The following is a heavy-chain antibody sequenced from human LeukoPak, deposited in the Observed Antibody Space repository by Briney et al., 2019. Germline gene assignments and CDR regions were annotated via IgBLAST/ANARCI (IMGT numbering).Heavy chain of an antibody. CDR1: GGSISSSSYY. CDR2: IYYSGST. CDR3: VYTSGWTNFYYYGMDV. V-gene: IGHV4-39*07. J-gene: IGHJ6*02. Sequence: SSETLSLTCTVSGGSISSSSYYWGWIRQPPGKGLEWIGSIYYSGSTYYNPTLKSRVTISVDTSKNQFSLKLRSVTAEDTAVYYCVYTSGWTNFYYYGMDVWGQGTTVTVSS. D-gene: IGHD6-19*01.